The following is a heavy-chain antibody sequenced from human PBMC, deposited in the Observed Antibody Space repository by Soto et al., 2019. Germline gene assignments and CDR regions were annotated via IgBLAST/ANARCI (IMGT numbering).Heavy chain of an antibody. CDR1: GYPFTTYA. D-gene: IGHD1-26*01. CDR3: ARDRMGEAGLPLDY. CDR2: ISTDNGNT. Sequence: QVQLVQSGAEVKKPGASVKVSCKTSGYPFTTYAIHWVRQAPGQRLEWMGWISTDNGNTKYSQKFQGRLTITRDTSATTAYMELSSLRSEDTAVYYCARDRMGEAGLPLDYWGQGTLVTVSS. V-gene: IGHV1-3*04. J-gene: IGHJ4*02.